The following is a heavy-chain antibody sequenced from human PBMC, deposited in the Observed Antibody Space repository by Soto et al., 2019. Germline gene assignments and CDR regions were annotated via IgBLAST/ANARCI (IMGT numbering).Heavy chain of an antibody. Sequence: EVQLVQSGAEVKKPGESLTISCKASGYNFTNYWISWVRQMPGKGLEWMARIDPSDSYNNYNPSFQGHVTISTDKSITTAFLQWSRLKASDTAVYFCARHGAQHSSSGLFDNWGQGTLVTVSS. V-gene: IGHV5-10-1*03. J-gene: IGHJ4*02. D-gene: IGHD6-6*01. CDR1: GYNFTNYW. CDR3: ARHGAQHSSSGLFDN. CDR2: IDPSDSYN.